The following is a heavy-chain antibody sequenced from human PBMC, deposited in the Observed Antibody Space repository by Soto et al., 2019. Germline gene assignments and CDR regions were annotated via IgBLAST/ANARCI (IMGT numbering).Heavy chain of an antibody. CDR3: ASLKSGSYYGTYYYYGMDV. V-gene: IGHV4-39*01. CDR1: GGSISSSSYY. J-gene: IGHJ6*02. Sequence: SETLSLTCTVSGGSISSSSYYWGWIHQPPGKGLEWIGSIYYSGSTYYNPSLKSRVTISVDTSKNQFSLKLSSVTAADTAVYYCASLKSGSYYGTYYYYGMDVWGQGTTVTVSS. D-gene: IGHD1-26*01. CDR2: IYYSGST.